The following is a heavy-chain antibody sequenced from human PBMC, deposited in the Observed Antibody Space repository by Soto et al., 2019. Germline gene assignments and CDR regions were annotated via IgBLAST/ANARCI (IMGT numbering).Heavy chain of an antibody. CDR3: ARDPAADGYYGMDV. CDR1: EFSFSTYN. CDR2: ISSTRSHI. Sequence: GGSLRLSCVASEFSFSTYNMNWVRQAPGKGLEWVSFISSTRSHIHYADSVKGRFTISRDNAKNSLYLQMNSLRAEDTAVYYCARDPAADGYYGMDVWGQGTTVTVSS. J-gene: IGHJ6*02. V-gene: IGHV3-21*01. D-gene: IGHD6-13*01.